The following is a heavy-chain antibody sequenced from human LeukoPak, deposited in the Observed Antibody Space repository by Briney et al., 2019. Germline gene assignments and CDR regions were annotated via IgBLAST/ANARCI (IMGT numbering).Heavy chain of an antibody. CDR1: GGTFSSYA. Sequence: SVKVSCKASGGTFSSYAISWVRQAPGQGLEWMGGIIPIFGTANYAQKFQGRVTMTRDTSISTAYMELSRLRSDDTAVYYCARDPPRITMIVDDYWGQGTLVTVSS. J-gene: IGHJ4*02. CDR3: ARDPPRITMIVDDY. CDR2: IIPIFGTA. V-gene: IGHV1-69*05. D-gene: IGHD3-22*01.